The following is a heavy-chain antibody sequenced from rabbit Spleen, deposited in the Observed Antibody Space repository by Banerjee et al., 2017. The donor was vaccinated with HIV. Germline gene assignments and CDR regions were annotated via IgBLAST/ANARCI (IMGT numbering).Heavy chain of an antibody. CDR2: IAGSGSGFT. D-gene: IGHD8-1*01. J-gene: IGHJ6*01. CDR1: GFSFSNSDY. CDR3: ARDTGSSFSTYGMDL. Sequence: QSLEESGGDLGKPGASLTLTCTASGFSFSNSDYMCWVRQAPGKGLEWIACIAGSGSGFTYSATWAKGRFTCSKTSSTTVTLQMTSLTVADTATYFCARDTGSSFSTYGMDLWGPGTLVTVS. V-gene: IGHV1S40*01.